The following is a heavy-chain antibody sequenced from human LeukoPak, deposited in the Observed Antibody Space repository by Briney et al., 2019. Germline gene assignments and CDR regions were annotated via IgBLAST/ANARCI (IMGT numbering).Heavy chain of an antibody. Sequence: SETLSLTCAVYGGSFSGYYWTWIRQPPGKGLEWIGEINHSGSTNYNPSLKSRVTISVDTSRKQFFLKLSSVTAADTAVYYCARLAIGYCSSTSCYGYDYWGQGTLVTVSS. CDR3: ARLAIGYCSSTSCYGYDY. CDR2: INHSGST. V-gene: IGHV4-34*01. J-gene: IGHJ4*02. D-gene: IGHD2-2*01. CDR1: GGSFSGYY.